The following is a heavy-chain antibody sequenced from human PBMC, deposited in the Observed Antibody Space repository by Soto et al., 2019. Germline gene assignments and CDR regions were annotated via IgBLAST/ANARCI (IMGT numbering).Heavy chain of an antibody. CDR2: ISGSGGST. CDR3: AKEALGSLLYYYGMDV. D-gene: IGHD3-10*01. J-gene: IGHJ6*02. CDR1: GFTFSSYA. V-gene: IGHV3-23*01. Sequence: EVQLLESGGGLVQPGGSLRLSCAASGFTFSSYAMSWVRQAPGKGLEWVSAISGSGGSTYYADSVKGRFTISRDNSKNTLYLQMNSVRAEDTAVYYCAKEALGSLLYYYGMDVWGQGTTVTVSS.